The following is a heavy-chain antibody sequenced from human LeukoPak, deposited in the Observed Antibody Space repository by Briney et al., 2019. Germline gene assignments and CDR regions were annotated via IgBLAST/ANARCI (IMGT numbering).Heavy chain of an antibody. CDR3: ARGAAGGVDCYYMDV. V-gene: IGHV1-69*05. CDR2: IIPIFGTA. J-gene: IGHJ6*03. D-gene: IGHD6-25*01. CDR1: GGTFSSYA. Sequence: GASVKVSCKASGGTFSSYAISWVRQAPGQGLEWMGGIIPIFGTANYAQKFQGRVTITTDESTSTAYMELSSLRSEDTAVYYCARGAAGGVDCYYMDVWGKGTTVTVSS.